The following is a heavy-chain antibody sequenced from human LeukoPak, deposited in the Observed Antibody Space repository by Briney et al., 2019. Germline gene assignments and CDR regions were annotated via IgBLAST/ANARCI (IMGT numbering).Heavy chain of an antibody. CDR1: GFTFSSHW. Sequence: GGSLRLSCAASGFTFSSHWMHWVRQAPGKGLEWVANIKPDGSEKYYVDSVKGRFTSSRDNAKNSMYLQMNSLRAEDTAVHYCSRSLNSWGQGTLVIVSS. J-gene: IGHJ4*02. CDR3: SRSLNS. V-gene: IGHV3-7*01. CDR2: IKPDGSEK.